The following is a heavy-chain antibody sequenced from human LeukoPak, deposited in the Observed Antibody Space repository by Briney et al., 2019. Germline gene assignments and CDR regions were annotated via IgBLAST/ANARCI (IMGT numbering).Heavy chain of an antibody. CDR1: GGSISSSSYY. J-gene: IGHJ5*02. CDR2: IYYSGST. CDR3: ARAILSGYPGS. Sequence: SETLSLTCTVSGGSISSSSYYWGWIRQPPGKGLEWIGSIYYSGSTYYNPSLKSRVTISVDTSKNQFSLKLSSVTAADTAVYYCARAILSGYPGSWGQGTLVIVFS. V-gene: IGHV4-39*07. D-gene: IGHD3-3*01.